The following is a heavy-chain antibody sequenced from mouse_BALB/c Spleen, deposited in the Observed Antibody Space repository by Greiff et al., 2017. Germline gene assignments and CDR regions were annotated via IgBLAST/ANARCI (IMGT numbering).Heavy chain of an antibody. CDR1: GFTFSSYA. J-gene: IGHJ4*01. Sequence: EVKLMESGGGLVQPGGSLKLSCAASGFTFSSYAMSWVRQSPAKRLEWVAEISSGGSYTYYPDTVKGRFTISRDNAKNTLYLEMSSMRSEDTTMYYCARLGACYAMDYWGQGTSVTVSS. CDR2: ISSGGSYT. V-gene: IGHV5-9-4*01. CDR3: ARLGACYAMDY.